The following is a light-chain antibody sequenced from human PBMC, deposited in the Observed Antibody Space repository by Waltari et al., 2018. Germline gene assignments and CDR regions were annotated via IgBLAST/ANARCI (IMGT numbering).Light chain of an antibody. CDR2: EVN. CDR3: SAHGGTNSYYV. J-gene: IGLJ1*01. Sequence: QPPSASGSPGQSVTISCTGTSSDVGGYNFVSWYQHRPGKLPRLIIYEVNTRPSGVPDRFSGSKSGNTASLTVSGLQAEDEADYYCSAHGGTNSYYVFGTGTTVTVL. CDR1: SSDVGGYNF. V-gene: IGLV2-8*01.